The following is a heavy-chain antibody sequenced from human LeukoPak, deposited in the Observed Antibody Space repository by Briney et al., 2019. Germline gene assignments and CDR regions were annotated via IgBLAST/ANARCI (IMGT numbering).Heavy chain of an antibody. D-gene: IGHD5-18*01. Sequence: ASVKVSCKASGYTVTGYYMHWVRQAPGQGLEWMGWINPNSGGTNYAQKFQGRVTMTRDTSISTAYMELSRLRSDDTAVYYCARGHSYGNYYYYGMDVWGQGTTVTVSS. CDR3: ARGHSYGNYYYYGMDV. J-gene: IGHJ6*02. V-gene: IGHV1-2*02. CDR1: GYTVTGYY. CDR2: INPNSGGT.